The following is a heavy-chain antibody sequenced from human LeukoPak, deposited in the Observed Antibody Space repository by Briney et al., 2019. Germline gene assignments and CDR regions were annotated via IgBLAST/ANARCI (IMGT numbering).Heavy chain of an antibody. CDR1: GGSISSGGYS. D-gene: IGHD2-15*01. CDR3: ARGVVAAGREADP. V-gene: IGHV4-30-2*01. CDR2: ISHSGST. Sequence: PSQTLSLTCAVSGGSISSGGYSWSWIRQPPGKGLEWIGEISHSGSTNYNPSLKSRVTISVDTSKNQFSLKLSSVTAADTAVYYCARGVVAAGREADPWGQGTLVTVSS. J-gene: IGHJ5*02.